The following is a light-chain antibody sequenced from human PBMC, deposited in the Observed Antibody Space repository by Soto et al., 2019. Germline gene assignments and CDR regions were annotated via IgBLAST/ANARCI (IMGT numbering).Light chain of an antibody. J-gene: IGKJ5*01. CDR2: DTS. CDR1: HSVTTH. V-gene: IGKV3-11*01. CDR3: QQRSNWPIT. Sequence: EIVLTQSPDTLSLSPGERATLSCWASHSVTTHLAWFQQRPGQAPRLLIYDTSNRATGIPARFSGSGSGTDFTLTINNLEPEDFAVYYCQQRSNWPITFGQGTRLEIK.